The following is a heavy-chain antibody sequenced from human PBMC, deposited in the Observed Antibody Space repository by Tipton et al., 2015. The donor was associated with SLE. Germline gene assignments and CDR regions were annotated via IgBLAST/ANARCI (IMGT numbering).Heavy chain of an antibody. Sequence: TLSLTCPVSGGSISSVGYYWSWVRQPAGKGLEWIGRIFSSGRTIYNPSLPSRVTISSDMSKSQLSLRLTSVTVADTGVYYCARATDTAMAAGWFASWGQGTLVTVSS. CDR3: ARATDTAMAAGWFAS. V-gene: IGHV4-61*02. CDR2: IFSSGRT. D-gene: IGHD5-18*01. CDR1: GGSISSVGYY. J-gene: IGHJ5*01.